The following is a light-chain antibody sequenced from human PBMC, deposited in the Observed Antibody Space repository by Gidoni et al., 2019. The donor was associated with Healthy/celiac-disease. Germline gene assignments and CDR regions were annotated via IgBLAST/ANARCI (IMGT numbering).Light chain of an antibody. J-gene: IGKJ4*01. Sequence: EIVMTQSPATLSVSPGESATLSCRASQSVSSNLAWYQQQPGQAPRLLIYGASTRATGIPARFSGSGSGAEFTLTISSLQSADFAVYYCQQYNNWPPVTFGGGTKVEIK. CDR1: QSVSSN. CDR3: QQYNNWPPVT. CDR2: GAS. V-gene: IGKV3-15*01.